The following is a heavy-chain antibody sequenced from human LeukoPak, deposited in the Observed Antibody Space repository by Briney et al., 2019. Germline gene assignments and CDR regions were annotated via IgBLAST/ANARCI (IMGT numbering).Heavy chain of an antibody. J-gene: IGHJ4*02. CDR1: EFPFSNYG. CDR3: AKVSKHSFVVVTAIYFDY. CDR2: ISTSGGST. V-gene: IGHV3-23*01. D-gene: IGHD2-21*02. Sequence: GGTLRLSCAASEFPFSNYGMSWVRQAPGKGLEWVSSISTSGGSTYYADSVKGRFTISRDNSKNTLYLQMNSLRAEDTAVYYCAKVSKHSFVVVTAIYFDYWGQGTLVTVSS.